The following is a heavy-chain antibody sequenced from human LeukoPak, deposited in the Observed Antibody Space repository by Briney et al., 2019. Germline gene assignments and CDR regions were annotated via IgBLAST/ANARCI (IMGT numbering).Heavy chain of an antibody. CDR2: IIPIFGPA. V-gene: IGHV1-69*13. Sequence: ASVKVSCKASGGTFSRSAISWVRQAPGQGLEWMGGIIPIFGPADYAQKFQGRVTITADESTSTAYLELSSLRSDDTAVYYCARDHSSSCQLFDYWGQGTLVTVSS. D-gene: IGHD6-13*01. CDR1: GGTFSRSA. J-gene: IGHJ4*02. CDR3: ARDHSSSCQLFDY.